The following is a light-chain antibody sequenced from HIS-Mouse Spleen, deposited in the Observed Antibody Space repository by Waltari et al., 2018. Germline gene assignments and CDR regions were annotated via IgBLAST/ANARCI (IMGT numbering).Light chain of an antibody. CDR1: QRVSSY. CDR2: DAS. J-gene: IGKJ3*01. V-gene: IGKV3-11*01. CDR3: QQRSNWPPFT. Sequence: EIVLTQSPATLSLSPGERATLPCRASQRVSSYLAWYQQKPGQAPRLLIYDASNRATGIPARFSGSGSGTDFTLTISSLEPEDFAVYYCQQRSNWPPFTFGPGTKVDIK.